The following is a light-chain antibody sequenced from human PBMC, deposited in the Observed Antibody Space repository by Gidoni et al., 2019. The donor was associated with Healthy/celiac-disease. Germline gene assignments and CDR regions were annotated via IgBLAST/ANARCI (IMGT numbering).Light chain of an antibody. CDR2: DSS. Sequence: IVLTQSPATLSLSPGERATFSCRASQSVSSYLAWYQQKPGQAPRLLIYDSSDRATGTPARFSGSGSGTDFALTISSLGPEDFAVDYCQRRSNWPPSLTFGGGTKVEIK. V-gene: IGKV3-11*01. J-gene: IGKJ4*01. CDR1: QSVSSY. CDR3: QRRSNWPPSLT.